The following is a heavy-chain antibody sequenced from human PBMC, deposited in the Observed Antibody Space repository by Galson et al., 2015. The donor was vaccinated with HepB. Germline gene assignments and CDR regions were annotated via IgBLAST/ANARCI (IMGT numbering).Heavy chain of an antibody. CDR2: NNEDGSFT. V-gene: IGHV3-74*03. CDR1: GFTFSNYW. J-gene: IGHJ3*02. D-gene: IGHD6-13*01. CDR3: AKDLTGYGAFDI. Sequence: SLRLSCAASGFTFSNYWMHWVRQAPGKGLVWVSGNNEDGSFTTYADSVKGRFTVSRDNARNTLYLQMNSLRGEDTAVYYCAKDLTGYGAFDIWGQGTMVTVSS.